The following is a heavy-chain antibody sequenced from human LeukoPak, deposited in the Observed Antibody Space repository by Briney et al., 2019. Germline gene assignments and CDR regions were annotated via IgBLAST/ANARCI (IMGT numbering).Heavy chain of an antibody. CDR3: ARDRNNGWSDAFDV. Sequence: ASETLSLTCTVSGGSISSRPYYWSWVRQPPGKGLEWIGHIFYSGSTTYNPSLKSRITIVVDRSKNHFSLKLRSVTAADTAVYYCARDRNNGWSDAFDVWGRGTMVTVSS. CDR2: IFYSGST. V-gene: IGHV4-61*03. J-gene: IGHJ3*01. D-gene: IGHD6-19*01. CDR1: GGSISSRPYY.